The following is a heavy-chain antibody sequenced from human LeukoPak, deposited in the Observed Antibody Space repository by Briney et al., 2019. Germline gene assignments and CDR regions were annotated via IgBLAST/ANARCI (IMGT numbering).Heavy chain of an antibody. CDR3: ARVGEHIVAYMDV. CDR2: IYHSGST. D-gene: IGHD2-15*01. CDR1: GGSISSGGYS. Sequence: PSQTLSLTCAVSGGSISSGGYSWSWIRQPPGKGLEWIGYIYHSGSTYYNPSLKSRVTISVDTSKNQFSLELSSVTAADTAVYYCARVGEHIVAYMDVWGKGTTVTVSS. J-gene: IGHJ6*03. V-gene: IGHV4-30-2*01.